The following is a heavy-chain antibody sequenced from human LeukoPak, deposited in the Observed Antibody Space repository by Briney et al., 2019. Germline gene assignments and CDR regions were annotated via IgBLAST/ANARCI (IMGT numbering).Heavy chain of an antibody. D-gene: IGHD1-26*01. Sequence: ASVKVSCKASGYPFTTYLIHWVRQAPGQGLEWLGEINTSSGGTNYAPKFQGRVTMTRDTSTSIVYMELSSLTSEDTAVYLCARDPANGRLGSFDIWGQGTMVTVSS. V-gene: IGHV1-46*01. J-gene: IGHJ3*02. CDR1: GYPFTTYL. CDR3: ARDPANGRLGSFDI. CDR2: INTSSGGT.